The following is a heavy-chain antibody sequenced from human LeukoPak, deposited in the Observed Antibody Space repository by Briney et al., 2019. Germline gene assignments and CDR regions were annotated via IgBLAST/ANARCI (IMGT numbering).Heavy chain of an antibody. J-gene: IGHJ4*02. D-gene: IGHD1-1*01. CDR2: IRADGSDK. CDR3: VRDFNWAFDY. Sequence: PGGSLRLSCAASGFIFISHGMHWARQAPDKGVEWVAMIRADGSDKWYAESVKGRFSISRDNSRNMVYLQMNSLRPEDTAVYYCVRDFNWAFDYWGQGTLVTVSS. CDR1: GFIFISHG. V-gene: IGHV3-30*02.